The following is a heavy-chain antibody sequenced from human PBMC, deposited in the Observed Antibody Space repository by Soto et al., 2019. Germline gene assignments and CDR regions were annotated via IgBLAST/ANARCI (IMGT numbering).Heavy chain of an antibody. D-gene: IGHD1-26*01. Sequence: QVQLVKSGAEVKKPGASVKVSCKASGYTFTSYGLSWMRQAPGQGLEWMGRISAYNYNTNYAQKLQGRVTMTTDTSTSTASMELRSLTSDDTAGYYCARVVGALGHWFDPWGQGTLVTVSS. CDR1: GYTFTSYG. CDR3: ARVVGALGHWFDP. J-gene: IGHJ5*02. CDR2: ISAYNYNT. V-gene: IGHV1-18*01.